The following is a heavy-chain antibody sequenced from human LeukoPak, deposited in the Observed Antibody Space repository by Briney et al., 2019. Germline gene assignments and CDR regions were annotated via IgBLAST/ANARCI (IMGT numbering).Heavy chain of an antibody. CDR3: ARGYSGTAMVYYYYYGLDV. CDR2: INPNSGGT. J-gene: IGHJ6*02. Sequence: GASVKVSCKASGYTFTGYYMHWVRQAPGQGLEWMGWINPNSGGTNYVQKFQGRVTMTRDTSTSTAYMELSSLRSEDTAVYYCARGYSGTAMVYYYYYGLDVWGRGTTVTVSS. CDR1: GYTFTGYY. D-gene: IGHD5-18*01. V-gene: IGHV1-2*02.